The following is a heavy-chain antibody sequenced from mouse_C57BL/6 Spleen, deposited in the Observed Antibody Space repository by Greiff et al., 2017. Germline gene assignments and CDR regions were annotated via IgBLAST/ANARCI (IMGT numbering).Heavy chain of an antibody. CDR2: IYPGSGNT. D-gene: IGHD2-2*01. CDR3: ARSTMVTTNYAMDY. Sequence: VQLQQSGAELVRPGASVKLSCKASGYTFTDYYINWVKQRPGQGLEWIARIYPGSGNTYYNEKFKGKATLTAEKSSSTAYMQLSSLTSEDSAVYFCARSTMVTTNYAMDYWGQGTSVTVSS. CDR1: GYTFTDYY. J-gene: IGHJ4*01. V-gene: IGHV1-76*01.